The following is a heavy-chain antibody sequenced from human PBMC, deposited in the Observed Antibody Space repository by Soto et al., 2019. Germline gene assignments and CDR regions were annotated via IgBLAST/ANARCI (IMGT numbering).Heavy chain of an antibody. CDR2: ISGSSGTI. J-gene: IGHJ6*03. Sequence: EVQLVESGGGLVQPGGSLRLSCVASGFRFSDYNMNWVRQTPGKGLEWIAYISGSSGTIYYAVSVEGRFTVSRDNAMNSLLLELTSLRVDDTAVYYCARDEVRSGGFEEYDYFYMDVWGKGTTVSVSS. CDR1: GFRFSDYN. CDR3: ARDEVRSGGFEEYDYFYMDV. V-gene: IGHV3-48*01. D-gene: IGHD3-10*01.